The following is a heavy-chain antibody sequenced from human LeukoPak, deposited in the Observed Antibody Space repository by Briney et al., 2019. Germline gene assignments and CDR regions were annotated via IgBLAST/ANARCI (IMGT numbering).Heavy chain of an antibody. CDR2: ISAANGKT. CDR3: ARTYFYDSSFNALDI. Sequence: ASVKVSCKTSGYTFTTYSIAWVRQAPGQGLEWMGWISAANGKTHFAQNLQGRVTMTTDTSTTTAFMELRSLRSDDTAVYYCARTYFYDSSFNALDIWGQGTMVTVSS. J-gene: IGHJ3*02. CDR1: GYTFTTYS. D-gene: IGHD3-22*01. V-gene: IGHV1-18*01.